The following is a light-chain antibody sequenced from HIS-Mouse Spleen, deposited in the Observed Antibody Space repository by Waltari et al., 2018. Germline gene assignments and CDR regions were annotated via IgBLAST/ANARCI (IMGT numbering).Light chain of an antibody. J-gene: IGLJ3*02. CDR1: SSDAGGYNY. V-gene: IGLV2-11*01. CDR2: DVS. Sequence: QSALTQPRSVSGSPGQSVTISCTGTSSDAGGYNYVPWYQPHPGKAPKLMIYDVSKRPSGVPDRFSGSKSGNTASLTISGLQAEDEADYYCCSYAGSYTFVFGGGTKLTVL. CDR3: CSYAGSYTFV.